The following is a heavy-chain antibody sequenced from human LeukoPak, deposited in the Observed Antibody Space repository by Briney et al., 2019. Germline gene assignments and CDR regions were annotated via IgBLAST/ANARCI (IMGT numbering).Heavy chain of an antibody. D-gene: IGHD4-17*01. CDR3: ARDDYGDYFFDY. Sequence: GGSLRLSCGASGFSFSSYNMNWVRQAPGKGLEWVSSISRGSTTIYYADSVKGRFTISRDNSKNTLYLQMNSLRAEDTAVYYCARDDYGDYFFDYWGQGTLVTVSS. V-gene: IGHV3-48*01. CDR2: ISRGSTTI. J-gene: IGHJ4*02. CDR1: GFSFSSYN.